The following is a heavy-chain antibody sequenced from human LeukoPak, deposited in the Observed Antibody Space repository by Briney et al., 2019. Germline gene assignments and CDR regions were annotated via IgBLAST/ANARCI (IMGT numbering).Heavy chain of an antibody. CDR3: AGIPVFGVVLHQEPV. V-gene: IGHV1-2*02. J-gene: IGHJ6*03. Sequence: ASMKVSCKASGGTFSSYAISWVRQAPGQGLEWMGWINPNSGGTNYAQKFQGRVTMTRDTSISTAYMELSRLRSDDTAVYFCAGIPVFGVVLHQEPVWGKGTTVTVSS. CDR1: GGTFSSYA. D-gene: IGHD3-3*01. CDR2: INPNSGGT.